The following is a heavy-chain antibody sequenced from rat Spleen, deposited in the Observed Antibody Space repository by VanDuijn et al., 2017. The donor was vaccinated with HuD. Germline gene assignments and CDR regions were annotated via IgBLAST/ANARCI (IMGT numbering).Heavy chain of an antibody. CDR2: ISYDGSST. Sequence: EVQLVETGGGLVQPGKSLKLSCVASGFTFNNYWMTWVRQAPKKGLEWVATISYDGSSTYYRDSVKGRYTISRDNAKSTLYLQMDSLRSEDTATYYCATHRATSGVMDAWGQGASVTVSS. CDR3: ATHRATSGVMDA. J-gene: IGHJ4*01. D-gene: IGHD4-3*01. CDR1: GFTFNNYW. V-gene: IGHV5-7*01.